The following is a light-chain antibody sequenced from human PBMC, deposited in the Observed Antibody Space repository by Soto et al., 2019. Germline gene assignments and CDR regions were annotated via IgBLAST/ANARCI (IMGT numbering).Light chain of an antibody. J-gene: IGKJ1*01. Sequence: DVVITQSPLSLPVTLGQPASISCRSSQSLLHSNGNTYLNWFQQRPGQSPRRLFYKVSIRDSGVPDRFSGSGSGTDFTLKISRVEADDVGVYYCMQGTHWPRTFGQGTKVEIK. CDR3: MQGTHWPRT. CDR2: KVS. CDR1: QSLLHSNGNTY. V-gene: IGKV2-30*02.